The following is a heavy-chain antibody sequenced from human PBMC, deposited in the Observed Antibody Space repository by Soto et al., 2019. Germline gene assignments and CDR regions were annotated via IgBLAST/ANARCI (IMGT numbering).Heavy chain of an antibody. V-gene: IGHV6-1*01. Sequence: QSQTLSLTCAISGDSVSSNSAAWNWIRQSPSRGLEWLGRTYYRSKWYNDYAVSVKSRITINPDTSKNQFSLQLNSVTPEDTAVYYCARGTSGSYPYYYYYYYMDVWGKGTTVTVSS. D-gene: IGHD1-26*01. CDR2: TYYRSKWYN. CDR1: GDSVSSNSAA. J-gene: IGHJ6*03. CDR3: ARGTSGSYPYYYYYYYMDV.